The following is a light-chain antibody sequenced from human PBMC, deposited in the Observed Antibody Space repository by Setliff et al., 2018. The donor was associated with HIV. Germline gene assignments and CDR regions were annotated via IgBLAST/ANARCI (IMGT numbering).Light chain of an antibody. CDR3: QQYYTSPRT. CDR1: QSLLYKSNNKNY. Sequence: DIVLTQSPGSLAVSLGARATINCKSSQSLLYKSNNKNYLAWYQQKPGQPPKLLLYWASTRESGAPDRCSGSGSGTVFTLTISNLQTEDVAIYFCQQYYTSPRTFGQGTKVDIK. J-gene: IGKJ1*01. CDR2: WAS. V-gene: IGKV4-1*01.